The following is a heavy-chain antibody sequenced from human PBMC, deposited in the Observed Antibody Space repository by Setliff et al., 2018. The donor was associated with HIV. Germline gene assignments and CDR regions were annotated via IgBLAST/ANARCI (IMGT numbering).Heavy chain of an antibody. D-gene: IGHD1-1*01. CDR3: ARGGGTTLNYYYYYYMDV. V-gene: IGHV4-4*08. J-gene: IGHJ6*03. Sequence: SETLSLTCTVSGGSISSYYWSWIRQPPGKGLEWIGHVYTSGSTNYNPSLKSRVTISVDTSKNQFSLKLRSVTAADTAVYYCARGGGTTLNYYYYYYMDVWGKGTTVTVSS. CDR2: VYTSGST. CDR1: GGSISSYY.